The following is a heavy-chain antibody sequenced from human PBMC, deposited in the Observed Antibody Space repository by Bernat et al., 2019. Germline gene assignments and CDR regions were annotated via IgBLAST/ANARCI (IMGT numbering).Heavy chain of an antibody. CDR2: INSDGSTT. V-gene: IGHV3-74*02. D-gene: IGHD6-25*01. CDR1: GFTFSSYE. CDR3: RIAADAFDI. Sequence: EVQLVESGGGLVQPGGSLRLSCAASGFTFSSYEMNWVRQAPGKGLEWVSRINSDGSTTSYADSVKGRFTISRDNAKNTLYLQMNSLRVEDTAMYYCRIAADAFDIWGQGTMVSVSS. J-gene: IGHJ3*02.